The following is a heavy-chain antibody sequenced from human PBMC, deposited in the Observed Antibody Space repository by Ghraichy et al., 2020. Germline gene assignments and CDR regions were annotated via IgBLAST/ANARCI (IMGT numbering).Heavy chain of an antibody. CDR2: IYGSGSK. D-gene: IGHD3-16*01. CDR1: RFTFSSYA. J-gene: IGHJ6*02. CDR3: AKGGTYDYIWENYDYYYFAMDV. Sequence: GGSLRLSCAASRFTFSSYAMSWVRQAPGKGLEWVSVIYGSGSKFYADSVEGRFTISTDNSKNTIYLQINSLTAEDTAVYYCAKGGTYDYIWENYDYYYFAMDVWGQGTTVTVSS. V-gene: IGHV3-23*05.